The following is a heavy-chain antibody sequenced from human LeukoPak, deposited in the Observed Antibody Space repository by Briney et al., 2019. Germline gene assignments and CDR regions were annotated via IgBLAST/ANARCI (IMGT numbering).Heavy chain of an antibody. CDR2: ISRSGDTI. J-gene: IGHJ2*01. Sequence: GGSLRLSCAGYGFXFNYHSMNWVRQAPGKGLEWISYISRSGDTIYYADSVKGRFTMSRDNANNSLYLQMNSLRDEDTAVYYCARLLKYYYDSSGSGEDWYFDLWGRGTLVTVSS. CDR1: GFXFNYHS. CDR3: ARLLKYYYDSSGSGEDWYFDL. D-gene: IGHD3-22*01. V-gene: IGHV3-48*02.